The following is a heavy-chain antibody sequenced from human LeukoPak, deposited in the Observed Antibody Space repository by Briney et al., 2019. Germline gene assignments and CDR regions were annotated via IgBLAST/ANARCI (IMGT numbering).Heavy chain of an antibody. CDR2: IYASGDPT. CDR3: AKDISYWYFDV. Sequence: GGPLRLSCAASGFTFSSSAMTWVRQAPGKGLEWVSSIYASGDPTYYADSVKGRFTVSRDNAKNTVYLQMNSLRAEDTAVYYCAKDISYWYFDVWGRGTLVTVSS. CDR1: GFTFSSSA. V-gene: IGHV3-23*01. J-gene: IGHJ2*01.